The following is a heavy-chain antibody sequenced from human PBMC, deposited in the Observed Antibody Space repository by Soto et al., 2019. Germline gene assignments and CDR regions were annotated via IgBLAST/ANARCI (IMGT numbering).Heavy chain of an antibody. V-gene: IGHV4-39*01. CDR2: IYYSGST. J-gene: IGHJ6*02. CDR1: GGSISSSSYY. CDR3: ARPLSFINYAMDV. Sequence: QLHLHESGPGLVKPSETLSLTCTVSGGSISSSSYYWGWIRQPPGKGLEWIGSIYYSGSTHYNPSLKRRVTLSKDTSTNPVSLKLSSVTAADTAVYCCARPLSFINYAMDVWGQGTTVTVSS.